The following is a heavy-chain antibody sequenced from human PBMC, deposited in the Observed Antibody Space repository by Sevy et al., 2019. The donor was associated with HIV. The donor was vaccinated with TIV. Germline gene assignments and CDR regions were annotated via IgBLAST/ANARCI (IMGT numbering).Heavy chain of an antibody. CDR1: GFTFSSYS. V-gene: IGHV3-48*02. CDR2: IGSSSSTI. D-gene: IGHD4-17*01. J-gene: IGHJ4*02. CDR3: ARDDRVNSVSHFDY. Sequence: GGSLRLSCAASGFTFSSYSMNWVRQAPGKGLEWVSYIGSSSSTIYYADSVKGRFTISRDNAKNSLYLQMNSLRDEDTAVYYCARDDRVNSVSHFDYWGQGTLVTVSS.